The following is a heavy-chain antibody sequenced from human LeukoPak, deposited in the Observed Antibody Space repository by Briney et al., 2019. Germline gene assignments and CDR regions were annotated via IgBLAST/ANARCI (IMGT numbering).Heavy chain of an antibody. D-gene: IGHD5-12*01. CDR2: ISGSGGST. Sequence: PGGSLRLSCAASGFTFSSYAMSWVRQAPGKGLEWVSAISGSGGSTYYADSVRGRFTISRDNSGSTLYVQMNSLKVEDTAVYYCAKGSRGYSNYYFDSWGQGTLVTVSS. CDR3: AKGSRGYSNYYFDS. J-gene: IGHJ4*02. V-gene: IGHV3-23*01. CDR1: GFTFSSYA.